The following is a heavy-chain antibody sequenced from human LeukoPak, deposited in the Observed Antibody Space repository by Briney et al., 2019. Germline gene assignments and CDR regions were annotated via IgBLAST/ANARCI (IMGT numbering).Heavy chain of an antibody. V-gene: IGHV3-11*04. D-gene: IGHD3-16*02. Sequence: GGSLRLSCAASGFTFSDYYMSWIRQAPGKGLEWFSYISSRGSTIYYADSVKGRFTISRDNAKNSLYLQMNSLRAEDTAVYYCAREQIGDYVWGSYPFDYWGQGTLVTVSS. CDR3: AREQIGDYVWGSYPFDY. J-gene: IGHJ4*02. CDR2: ISSRGSTI. CDR1: GFTFSDYY.